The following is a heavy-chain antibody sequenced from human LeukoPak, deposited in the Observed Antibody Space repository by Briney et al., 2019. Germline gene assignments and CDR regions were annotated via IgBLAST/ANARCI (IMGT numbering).Heavy chain of an antibody. CDR3: ATYHLHSSSWYRFDY. D-gene: IGHD6-13*01. CDR2: FDPEDGET. J-gene: IGHJ4*02. Sequence: ASVKVSCKVSGYTLTELSMHWVRQAPGKGLEWMGGFDPEDGETIYAQKFQGRVTMTEDTSTDTAYMELSSLRSEDTAVYYCATYHLHSSSWYRFDYWGQGTLVTVSS. V-gene: IGHV1-24*01. CDR1: GYTLTELS.